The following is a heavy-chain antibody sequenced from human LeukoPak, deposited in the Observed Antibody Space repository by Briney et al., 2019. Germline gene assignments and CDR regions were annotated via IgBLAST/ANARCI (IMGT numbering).Heavy chain of an antibody. CDR1: GFTFSGYA. D-gene: IGHD2-2*01. CDR2: ISGSGGST. CDR3: AKRRISSSTEFDY. Sequence: GGSLRLSCAASGFTFSGYAMSWVRQAPGKGLEWVSAISGSGGSTYYADSVKGRFTISRDNSKNTLYLQMNSLRAEDTAVYYCAKRRISSSTEFDYWGQGTLVTVSS. V-gene: IGHV3-23*01. J-gene: IGHJ4*02.